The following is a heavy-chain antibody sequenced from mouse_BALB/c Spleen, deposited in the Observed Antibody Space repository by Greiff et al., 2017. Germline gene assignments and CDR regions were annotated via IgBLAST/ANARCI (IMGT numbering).Heavy chain of an antibody. V-gene: IGHV1-15*01. J-gene: IGHJ2*01. D-gene: IGHD1-1*01. CDR3: TRGTVVAYYFDY. CDR1: GYTFTDYE. CDR2: IDPETGGT. Sequence: VQLQQSGAELVRPGASVTLSCKASGYTFTDYEMHWVKQTPVHGLEWIGAIDPETGGTAYNQKFKGKATLTADKSSSTAYMELRSLTSEDSAVYYCTRGTVVAYYFDYWGQGTTLTVSS.